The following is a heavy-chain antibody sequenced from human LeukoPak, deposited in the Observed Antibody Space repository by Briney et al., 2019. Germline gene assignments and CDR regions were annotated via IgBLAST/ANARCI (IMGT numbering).Heavy chain of an antibody. Sequence: SETLSLTCSVSGGSTSSNYWSWIRQPPGKGLEWIGYIYHSGSTNYNPSLKSRVTISVDTSKNQFSLKLSSVTAADTAVYYCAREDSSSWRWFDPWGQGTLVTVSS. CDR3: AREDSSSWRWFDP. V-gene: IGHV4-59*01. CDR1: GGSTSSNY. D-gene: IGHD6-13*01. J-gene: IGHJ5*02. CDR2: IYHSGST.